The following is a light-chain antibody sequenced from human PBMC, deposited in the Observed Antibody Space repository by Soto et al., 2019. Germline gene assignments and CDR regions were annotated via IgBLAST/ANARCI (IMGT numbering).Light chain of an antibody. CDR2: GAS. CDR1: QSVSSN. J-gene: IGKJ1*01. CDR3: QQYNNWPRT. V-gene: IGKV3-15*01. Sequence: EIVMTQSPVTLSVSPGERATLSCRASQSVSSNLAWYQQKPGQAPRLLIYGASTRATGIPARFSGSRSGTEFTLTISSLQSEEFAVYYCQQYNNWPRTFGQGTKVEIK.